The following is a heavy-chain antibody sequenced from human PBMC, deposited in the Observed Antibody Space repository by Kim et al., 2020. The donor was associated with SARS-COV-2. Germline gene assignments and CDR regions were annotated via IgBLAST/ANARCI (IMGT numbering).Heavy chain of an antibody. D-gene: IGHD1-26*01. CDR2: VFQSGRT. V-gene: IGHV4-59*13. CDR3: ARDLGMSGTAFHYFYSLDV. Sequence: SETLSLTCSVSGASINTFYWSWLRQGPGKGLEWIGYVFQSGRTKYNPSLKSRLTMSLDTTKNQVSLNLRSVTAPDTPIYFSARDLGMSGTAFHYFYSLDV. J-gene: IGHJ6*01. CDR1: GASINTFY.